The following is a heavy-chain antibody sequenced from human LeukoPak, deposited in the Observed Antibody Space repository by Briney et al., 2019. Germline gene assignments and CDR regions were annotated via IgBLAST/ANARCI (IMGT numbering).Heavy chain of an antibody. CDR2: IIPIFGTA. CDR1: GGTFSSYA. J-gene: IGHJ4*02. V-gene: IGHV1-69*13. D-gene: IGHD1-26*01. CDR3: AREVVGVAPFDY. Sequence: SVEVSCKASGGTFSSYAISWVRQAPGQGLEWMGGIIPIFGTANYAQKFQGRVTITADESTSTAYMELSSLRSEDTAVYYCAREVVGVAPFDYWGQGTLVTVSS.